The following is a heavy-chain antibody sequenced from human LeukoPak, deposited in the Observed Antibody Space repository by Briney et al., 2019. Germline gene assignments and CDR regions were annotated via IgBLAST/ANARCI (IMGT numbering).Heavy chain of an antibody. J-gene: IGHJ4*02. CDR3: ARDGYSFGSLDY. CDR1: GFTFSRYG. V-gene: IGHV3-33*01. Sequence: PGRSLRLSCAASGFTFSRYGMHWVRQAPGKGLEWVAIIWSDGSNKYYADAVKDRFTISRDNSKNTMHLQMNSLRAEDTAVYYCARDGYSFGSLDYWGQGTLVTVSS. CDR2: IWSDGSNK. D-gene: IGHD5-18*01.